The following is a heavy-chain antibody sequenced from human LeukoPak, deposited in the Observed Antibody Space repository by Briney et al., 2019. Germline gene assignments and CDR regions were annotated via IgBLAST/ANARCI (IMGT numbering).Heavy chain of an antibody. CDR1: GFTFDDYA. Sequence: GGSLRLSCAASGFTFDDYAMHWVRQAPGKGLEWVSLISGDGGSTHYADSVKGRFTISRDNSKNSLYLQMNSLRTEDTALYYCALFGESTDYYFDYWGQGTLITVSS. J-gene: IGHJ4*02. V-gene: IGHV3-43*02. CDR3: ALFGESTDYYFDY. CDR2: ISGDGGST. D-gene: IGHD3-10*02.